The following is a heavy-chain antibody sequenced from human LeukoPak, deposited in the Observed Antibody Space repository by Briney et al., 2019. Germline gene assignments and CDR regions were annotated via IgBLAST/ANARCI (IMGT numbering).Heavy chain of an antibody. V-gene: IGHV3-21*01. J-gene: IGHJ4*02. Sequence: GGSLRLSCAASGFTFSSYSMNWVRQAPGKGLEWVSSISSSSSYIYYADSVKGRFTISRDNAKNSLFLQMNSLRAEDTAVYYCARGQGLQLKSGSDYWGQGTLVTVSS. CDR1: GFTFSSYS. CDR2: ISSSSSYI. D-gene: IGHD5-24*01. CDR3: ARGQGLQLKSGSDY.